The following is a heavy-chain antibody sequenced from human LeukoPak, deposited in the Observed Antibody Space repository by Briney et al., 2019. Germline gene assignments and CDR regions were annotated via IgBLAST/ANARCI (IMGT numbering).Heavy chain of an antibody. CDR3: ARSNYDILTGCDY. CDR1: GFTFSSYS. CDR2: ISSSGSTI. J-gene: IGHJ4*02. V-gene: IGHV3-48*04. D-gene: IGHD3-9*01. Sequence: GGSLRLSCAASGFTFSSYSMNWVRQAPGKGLEWVSYISSSGSTIYYADSVKGRFTISRDNAKNSLYLQMNSLRAEDTAVYYCARSNYDILTGCDYWGQGTLVTVSS.